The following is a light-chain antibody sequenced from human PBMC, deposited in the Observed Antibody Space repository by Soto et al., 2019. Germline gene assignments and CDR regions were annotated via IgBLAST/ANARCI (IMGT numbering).Light chain of an antibody. V-gene: IGLV2-14*01. CDR2: EVR. Sequence: QSALTQPASVSGSPGQSITISCTGSSSDIGTYDYVSWYQQHPDKAPKLMIYEVRNRPSGVSNRFSGSKSGNTASLTISGLQAEDEADYYCSSYTPSSSLGYVFGTRTKLTVL. CDR1: SSDIGTYDY. J-gene: IGLJ1*01. CDR3: SSYTPSSSLGYV.